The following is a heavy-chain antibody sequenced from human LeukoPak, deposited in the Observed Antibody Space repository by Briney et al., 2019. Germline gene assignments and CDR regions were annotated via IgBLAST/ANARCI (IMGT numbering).Heavy chain of an antibody. J-gene: IGHJ4*02. D-gene: IGHD3-9*01. CDR2: IYYSGST. Sequence: SETLSLTCAVSGGSISSYYWSWIRQPPGKGLEWIGYIYYSGSTNYNPSLKSRVTISVDTSKNQFSLKLSSVPAADAAVYYCARALTGYFYQFDYWGQGTLVTVSS. V-gene: IGHV4-59*01. CDR3: ARALTGYFYQFDY. CDR1: GGSISSYY.